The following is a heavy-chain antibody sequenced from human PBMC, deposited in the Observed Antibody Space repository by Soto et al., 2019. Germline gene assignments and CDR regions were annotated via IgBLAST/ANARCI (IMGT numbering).Heavy chain of an antibody. Sequence: GESLKISCKGSGYSFTSYWISWVRQMPGKGLEWMGRIDPSDSYTNYSPSFQGHVTISADKSISTAYLQWSSLKASDTAMYYCARILRDCSSTSCYTVPGYWGQGTLVTVSS. CDR1: GYSFTSYW. D-gene: IGHD2-2*02. CDR3: ARILRDCSSTSCYTVPGY. J-gene: IGHJ4*02. CDR2: IDPSDSYT. V-gene: IGHV5-10-1*01.